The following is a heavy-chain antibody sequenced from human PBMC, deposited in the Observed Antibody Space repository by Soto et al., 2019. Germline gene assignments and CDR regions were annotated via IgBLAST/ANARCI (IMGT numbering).Heavy chain of an antibody. V-gene: IGHV5-10-1*01. Sequence: GESLKISCKGSGYSFTTYWISWVRQMPGKGLEWMGRIDPSDSYNNYSPSFEGHVSISADKSSSTAYLQWSSLRASDTAMYYCARHGGYLGGYCYGYPLIDYWGQGTLVPVSS. D-gene: IGHD5-18*01. J-gene: IGHJ4*02. CDR2: IDPSDSYN. CDR3: ARHGGYLGGYCYGYPLIDY. CDR1: GYSFTTYW.